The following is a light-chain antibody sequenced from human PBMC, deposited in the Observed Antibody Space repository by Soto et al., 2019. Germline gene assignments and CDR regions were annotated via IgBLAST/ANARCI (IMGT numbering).Light chain of an antibody. CDR3: SSYTTSNTRQIV. CDR1: NSEIGGYNY. Sequence: QSVLTQPASVSGSPGQSLTISCTGTNSEIGGYNYVSWYQHHPGKAPKLMIFDVSNRPSGVSNRFSGSKSGNTASLTISWPQPEFEADYYCSSYTTSNTRQIVFGTGTKITVL. J-gene: IGLJ1*01. CDR2: DVS. V-gene: IGLV2-14*03.